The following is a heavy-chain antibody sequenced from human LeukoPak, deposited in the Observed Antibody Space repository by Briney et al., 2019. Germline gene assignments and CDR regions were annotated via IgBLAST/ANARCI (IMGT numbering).Heavy chain of an antibody. CDR1: GFTFDDYA. V-gene: IGHV3-9*01. CDR3: AKGTQPWATVTTGGMDV. D-gene: IGHD4-17*01. J-gene: IGHJ6*02. CDR2: ISWNSGSI. Sequence: GGSLRLSCAASGFTFDDYAMHWVRQAPGKGLEWVSGISWNSGSICYADSVKGRFTISRDNAKNSLYLQMNSLRAEDTALYYCAKGTQPWATVTTGGMDVWGQGTTVTVSS.